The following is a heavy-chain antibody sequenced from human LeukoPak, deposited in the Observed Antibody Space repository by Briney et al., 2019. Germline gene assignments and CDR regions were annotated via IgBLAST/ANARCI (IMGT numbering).Heavy chain of an antibody. Sequence: GESLKISCKGSGYSFTSYWTGWVRQMPGKGLEWMGIIYPGDSDTRYSPSFQGQVTISADKSISTAYLQWSSLKASDTAMYYCARLSRYCSSTSCPFDYWGQGTLVTVSS. CDR3: ARLSRYCSSTSCPFDY. V-gene: IGHV5-51*01. J-gene: IGHJ4*02. CDR2: IYPGDSDT. D-gene: IGHD2-2*01. CDR1: GYSFTSYW.